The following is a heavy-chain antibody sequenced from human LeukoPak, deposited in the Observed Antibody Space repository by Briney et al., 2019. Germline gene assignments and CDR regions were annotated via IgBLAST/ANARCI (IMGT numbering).Heavy chain of an antibody. J-gene: IGHJ3*02. Sequence: LSLTCTVSGGSISSYYWSWIRQAPGKGLEWVSYISSSGSTIYYADSVKGRFTISRDNAKNSLYLQMNSLRAEDTAVYYCARGYCGGDCYRGGAFDIWGQGTMVTVSS. V-gene: IGHV3-11*01. CDR2: ISSSGSTI. CDR1: GGSISSYY. D-gene: IGHD2-21*01. CDR3: ARGYCGGDCYRGGAFDI.